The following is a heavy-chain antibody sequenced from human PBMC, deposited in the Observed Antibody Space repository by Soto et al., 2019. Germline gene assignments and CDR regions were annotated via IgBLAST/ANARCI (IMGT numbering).Heavy chain of an antibody. Sequence: ASVKVSCKVSGYPFTTYYIHWVRQAPGQGLEWMGWIDPRSGGTVYEQKFQGRVTMTRDTSISTVYMDLSGLTSDDTALYYCATDDYGIFPYWGQGGLVTVSS. V-gene: IGHV1-2*02. CDR1: GYPFTTYY. CDR3: ATDDYGIFPY. J-gene: IGHJ4*02. D-gene: IGHD3-10*01. CDR2: IDPRSGGT.